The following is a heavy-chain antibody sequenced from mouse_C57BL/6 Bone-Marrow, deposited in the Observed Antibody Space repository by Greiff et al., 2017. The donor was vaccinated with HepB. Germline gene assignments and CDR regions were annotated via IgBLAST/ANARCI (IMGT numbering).Heavy chain of an antibody. CDR2: ISNGGGST. CDR3: ARRAGYYGYFDY. CDR1: GFTFSDYY. D-gene: IGHD1-1*01. J-gene: IGHJ2*01. Sequence: LQQSGGGLVQPGGSLKLSCAASGFTFSDYYMYWVRQTPEKRLEWVAYISNGGGSTYYPDTVKGRFTISRDNAKNTLYLQMSRLKSEDTAMYYCARRAGYYGYFDYWGQGTTLTVSS. V-gene: IGHV5-12*01.